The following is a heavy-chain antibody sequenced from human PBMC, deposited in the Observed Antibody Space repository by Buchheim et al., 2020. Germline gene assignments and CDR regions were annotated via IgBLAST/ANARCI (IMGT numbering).Heavy chain of an antibody. CDR1: GDSISRDQYS. CDR2: IYHSGNT. J-gene: IGHJ4*02. Sequence: QLHLQESGSGLVKPSQTLSLTCTVSGDSISRDQYSWGWIRQPPGKGLEWIGYIYHSGNTYYNSSLRSRVAISVDSSRNLFSLNLTSVTAADTAVYYCARGGWTNGYSWGQGIL. CDR3: ARGGWTNGYS. V-gene: IGHV4-30-2*01. D-gene: IGHD5-24*01.